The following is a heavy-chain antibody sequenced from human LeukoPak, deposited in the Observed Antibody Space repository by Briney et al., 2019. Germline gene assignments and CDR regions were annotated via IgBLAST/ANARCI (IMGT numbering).Heavy chain of an antibody. V-gene: IGHV4-38-2*02. CDR2: IYHSGYT. Sequence: PSETLSLTCTVSGYSISSGYYWGWIRQPPGKGLEWIGSIYHSGYTYYNPSLKSRVTISVDTSKNQFSLKLSSVTAADTAVYYCASGYSYGFDYWGQGTLVTVSS. D-gene: IGHD5-18*01. CDR1: GYSISSGYY. J-gene: IGHJ4*02. CDR3: ASGYSYGFDY.